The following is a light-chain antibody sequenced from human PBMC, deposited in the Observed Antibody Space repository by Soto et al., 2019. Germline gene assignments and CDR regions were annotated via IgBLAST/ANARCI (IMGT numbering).Light chain of an antibody. J-gene: IGKJ1*01. CDR1: QSVSSN. CDR2: GAS. V-gene: IGKV3-15*01. Sequence: EIVMTQSPATLSVSPGERATLSCRASQSVSSNLAWYQQKPGQAPRLLIYGASTRATGIPARLSGSGSGTEFTLTISSLQSEDFAVYYCQQYNTWPPWTFGQGTKVEIK. CDR3: QQYNTWPPWT.